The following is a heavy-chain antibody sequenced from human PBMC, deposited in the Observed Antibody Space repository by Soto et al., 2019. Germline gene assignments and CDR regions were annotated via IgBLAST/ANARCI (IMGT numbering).Heavy chain of an antibody. J-gene: IGHJ4*02. V-gene: IGHV3-30-3*01. CDR1: GFTFSSYW. CDR3: ARRVGAITYYFDY. CDR2: ISYDGSNK. Sequence: GGSLRLSCAASGFTFSSYWMHWVRQAPGKGLEWVAVISYDGSNKYYADSVKGRFTISRDNSKNTLYLQMNSLRAEDTAVYYCARRVGAITYYFDYWGQGTLVTVSS. D-gene: IGHD1-26*01.